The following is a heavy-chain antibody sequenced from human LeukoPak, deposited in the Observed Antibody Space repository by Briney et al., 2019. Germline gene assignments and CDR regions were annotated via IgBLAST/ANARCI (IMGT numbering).Heavy chain of an antibody. J-gene: IGHJ4*02. CDR3: AKDLSSRWRVYAGDY. CDR1: GFTFSSYG. V-gene: IGHV3-30*18. CDR2: ISYDGSNK. Sequence: PGGSLRLSCAASGFTFSSYGMHWVRQAPGKGLEWVAVISYDGSNKYYADSVKGRFTISRDNSKNTLYLQMNSLRAEDTAVYYCAKDLSSRWRVYAGDYWGQGTLVTVSS. D-gene: IGHD2-8*01.